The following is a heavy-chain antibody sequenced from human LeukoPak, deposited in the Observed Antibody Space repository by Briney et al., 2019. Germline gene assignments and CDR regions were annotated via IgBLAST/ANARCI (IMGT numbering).Heavy chain of an antibody. CDR2: IYSGGST. D-gene: IGHD3-22*01. Sequence: GGSLRLSCAASGFTVSSNYMSWVRQAPGKGLEWVSVIYSGGSTYYADSVKGRFTISRDNSKNTLYLQMNSLRAEDTAVYYCAKSTYYYDSSGYYLDYYGMDVWGQGTTVTVSS. V-gene: IGHV3-66*02. CDR1: GFTVSSNY. J-gene: IGHJ6*02. CDR3: AKSTYYYDSSGYYLDYYGMDV.